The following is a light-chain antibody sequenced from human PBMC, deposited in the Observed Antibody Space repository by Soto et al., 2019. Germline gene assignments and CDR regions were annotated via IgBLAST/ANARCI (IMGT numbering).Light chain of an antibody. J-gene: IGKJ5*01. Sequence: EIVMTKSPATLSVSPGERATLSCRASQSVSNNLAWYQQKAGQAPRLLIYGASTRATGIPARFSGSGSGTDFTLTISSLQPEDFATYYCQQANSFPITFGQGTRLEIK. V-gene: IGKV3-15*01. CDR3: QQANSFPIT. CDR2: GAS. CDR1: QSVSNN.